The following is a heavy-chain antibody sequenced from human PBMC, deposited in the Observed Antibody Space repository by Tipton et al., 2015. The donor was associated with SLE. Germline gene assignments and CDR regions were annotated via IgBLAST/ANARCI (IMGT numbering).Heavy chain of an antibody. CDR2: IYTSGST. D-gene: IGHD6-19*01. V-gene: IGHV4-4*07. J-gene: IGHJ4*02. CDR1: GGSISNYY. Sequence: TLSLPCTVSGGSISNYYWSWIRQPAGKGLEWIGRIYTSGSTNYNPSLKSRVTMSVDTSKNQFSLKLSSVTAADTAVYYCARDHPVAGPFDYWGQGTLVTVSS. CDR3: ARDHPVAGPFDY.